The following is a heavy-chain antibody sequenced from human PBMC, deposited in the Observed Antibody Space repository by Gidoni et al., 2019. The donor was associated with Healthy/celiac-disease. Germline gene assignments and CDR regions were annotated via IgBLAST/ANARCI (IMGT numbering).Heavy chain of an antibody. CDR3: ARALAVAGTRYYGMDV. J-gene: IGHJ6*02. D-gene: IGHD6-19*01. CDR1: GGSLSSSSYY. V-gene: IGHV4-39*01. Sequence: QLQLQESGPGLVKPSETLSLTCTVSGGSLSSSSYYWGWIRQPPGKGLEGIGIIYYSGSTYYNPSLKSRVTICVDTSKNQFSLKLSSVTAADTAVYYCARALAVAGTRYYGMDVWGQGTTVTVSS. CDR2: IYYSGST.